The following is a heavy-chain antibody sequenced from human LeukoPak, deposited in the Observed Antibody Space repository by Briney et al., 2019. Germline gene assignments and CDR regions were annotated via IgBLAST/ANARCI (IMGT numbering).Heavy chain of an antibody. V-gene: IGHV1-8*01. J-gene: IGHJ6*02. D-gene: IGHD1-26*01. CDR2: MNPNSGNT. CDR1: GYTFTSYD. Sequence: ASVKVSCKASGYTFTSYDINWVRQAPGQGLEWMGWMNPNSGNTGYAQKFQGRVTMTRNTSISTAYMELSSLRSEDTAVYYCARGSENYYYYGMDVWGQGTTVTVSS. CDR3: ARGSENYYYYGMDV.